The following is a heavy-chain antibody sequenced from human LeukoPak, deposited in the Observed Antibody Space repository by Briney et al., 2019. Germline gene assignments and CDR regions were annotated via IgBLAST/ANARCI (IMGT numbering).Heavy chain of an antibody. CDR1: GFSFSSYA. D-gene: IGHD3-10*01. CDR2: VSGGGGST. Sequence: GGSLRLSCAASGFSFSSYAMSGGRQAPGKGLEWVSAVSGGGGSTYYADSGKGRFTTSRDNSKNTLYLQMNSLRAEDTAVYYCAKDGDYYGSGSNNWFDPWGQGTLVTVSS. V-gene: IGHV3-23*01. J-gene: IGHJ5*02. CDR3: AKDGDYYGSGSNNWFDP.